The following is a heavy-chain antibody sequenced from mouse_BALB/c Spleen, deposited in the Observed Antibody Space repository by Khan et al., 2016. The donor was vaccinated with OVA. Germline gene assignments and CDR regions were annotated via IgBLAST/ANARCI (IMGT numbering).Heavy chain of an antibody. CDR2: INTNTGEP. Sequence: QVQLKQSGPELKKPGETVKISCKASGYTFTNYGLNWVKQAPGKGLQWMGWINTNTGEPTYAVDFKGRFAFSLETSASTAYLQTNNLKNEDTATYFCARPPYFSYVMVYWGQGTSVTVSS. V-gene: IGHV9-3-1*01. J-gene: IGHJ4*01. CDR3: ARPPYFSYVMVY. D-gene: IGHD2-10*01. CDR1: GYTFTNYG.